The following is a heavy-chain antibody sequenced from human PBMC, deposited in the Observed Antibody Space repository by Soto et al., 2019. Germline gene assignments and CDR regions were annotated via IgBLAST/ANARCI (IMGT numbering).Heavy chain of an antibody. CDR3: ANPAGAMNYFDY. Sequence: GGSLRLSCAASGFTFSSYAMSWVRQAPGKGLEWVSAISTSGGNTYYADSVKGRFTISRDNSQNTLYLQMNSLRAEDTAVYYCANPAGAMNYFDYWGQGTLVTV. J-gene: IGHJ4*02. CDR1: GFTFSSYA. D-gene: IGHD2-2*01. CDR2: ISTSGGNT. V-gene: IGHV3-23*01.